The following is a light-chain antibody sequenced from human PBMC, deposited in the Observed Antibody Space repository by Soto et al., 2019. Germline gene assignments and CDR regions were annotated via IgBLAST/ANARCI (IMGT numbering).Light chain of an antibody. CDR1: QSVGSN. Sequence: EIVMTQSPATLSVSPGERVTISCRASQSVGSNLAWYQQKPGQTPRLLIYGASTRATGFSARFSGSGSGTEFTLTISSLQSEDFAVYYCQQNNDWPLTFGQGTKVDIK. CDR3: QQNNDWPLT. J-gene: IGKJ1*01. V-gene: IGKV3-15*01. CDR2: GAS.